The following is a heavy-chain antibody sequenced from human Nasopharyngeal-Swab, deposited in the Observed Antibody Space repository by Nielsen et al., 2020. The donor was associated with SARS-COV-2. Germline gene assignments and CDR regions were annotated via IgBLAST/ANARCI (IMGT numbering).Heavy chain of an antibody. J-gene: IGHJ2*01. CDR2: IYYSGST. CDR3: ARAHRVAAGFGDLCYFDL. V-gene: IGHV4-59*08. Sequence: SETLSLTCTVSGGSISSYYWSWIRQPPGKGLEWIGYIYYSGSTNYNPSLKSRVTISVDTSKNQFSLKLSSVTGADTAVYYCARAHRVAAGFGDLCYFDLWGRGTLVTVSS. CDR1: GGSISSYY. D-gene: IGHD6-13*01.